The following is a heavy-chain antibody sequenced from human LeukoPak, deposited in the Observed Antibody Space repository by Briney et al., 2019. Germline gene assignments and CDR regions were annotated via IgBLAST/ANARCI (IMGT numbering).Heavy chain of an antibody. CDR3: ARGMDTAMDADYYYYYGVDV. CDR1: GYTFTSYG. J-gene: IGHJ6*02. Sequence: ASVNVSCKASGYTFTSYGISWVRQAPGQGLEWMGWISAYNGNTNYAQKLQGGVTMTTDTSTSTAYMELRSLRSDDTAVYYCARGMDTAMDADYYYYYGVDVWGQGTTVTVSS. V-gene: IGHV1-18*01. CDR2: ISAYNGNT. D-gene: IGHD5-18*01.